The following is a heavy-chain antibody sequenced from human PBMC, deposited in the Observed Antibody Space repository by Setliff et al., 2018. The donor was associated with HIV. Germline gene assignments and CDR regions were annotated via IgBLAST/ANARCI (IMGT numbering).Heavy chain of an antibody. CDR3: AKGGSSSWYMFDY. V-gene: IGHV3-23*01. CDR1: GFTFSSYS. J-gene: IGHJ4*02. Sequence: GGSLRLSCAASGFTFSSYSMNRVRQAPGKGLEWVSGISASGGNTYHADSVKGRFTISRDNSKDTLYLQMNSLRAEDTAVYYCAKGGSSSWYMFDYWGQGTLVTVSS. CDR2: ISASGGNT. D-gene: IGHD6-13*01.